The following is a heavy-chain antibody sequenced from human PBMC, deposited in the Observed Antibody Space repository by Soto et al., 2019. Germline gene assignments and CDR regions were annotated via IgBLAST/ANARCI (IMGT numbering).Heavy chain of an antibody. CDR3: GRGYDILPPAG. CDR1: GGSISSSSYY. V-gene: IGHV4-39*01. J-gene: IGHJ4*02. Sequence: SETLSLTCTVSGGSISSSSYYWGWVRQPPGKGLEWIGSIYYSGSTYYNPSLKSRVTISVDTSKNQFSLKLSSVTAADTAVYYCGRGYDILPPAGWGQGTLVTVSS. CDR2: IYYSGST. D-gene: IGHD3-9*01.